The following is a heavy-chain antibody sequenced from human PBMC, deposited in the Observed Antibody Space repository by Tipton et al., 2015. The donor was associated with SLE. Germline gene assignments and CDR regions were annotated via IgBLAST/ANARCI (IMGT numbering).Heavy chain of an antibody. D-gene: IGHD3-3*01. V-gene: IGHV4-61*09. CDR1: GGSISSGDYY. Sequence: TLSLTCTVSGGSISSGDYYWNWIRQPAGKGLEWIGHIYTSGSTNYNPSLKSRVTISVDTSKNQFSLKLSSVTAADTAVYYCARGLLEWSEVWGQGTTVTVSS. J-gene: IGHJ6*02. CDR3: ARGLLEWSEV. CDR2: IYTSGST.